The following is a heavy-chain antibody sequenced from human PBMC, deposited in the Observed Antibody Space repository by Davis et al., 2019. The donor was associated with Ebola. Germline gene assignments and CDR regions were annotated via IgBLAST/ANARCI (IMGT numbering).Heavy chain of an antibody. CDR2: FKSKPDGGTT. D-gene: IGHD2-21*01. CDR1: GFTFSNAW. J-gene: IGHJ4*02. CDR3: TTGRGDCLDY. Sequence: GESLKISCAASGFTFSNAWMSWVRQAPGKGLEWVGCFKSKPDGGTTDYAAPVKDRFTISRDDSKNTLYLQMNSLKTEDTAVYYCTTGRGDCLDYWGQGTLVTVSS. V-gene: IGHV3-15*01.